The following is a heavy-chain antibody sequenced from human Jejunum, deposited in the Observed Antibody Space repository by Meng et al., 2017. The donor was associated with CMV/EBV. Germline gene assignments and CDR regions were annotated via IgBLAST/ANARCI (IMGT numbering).Heavy chain of an antibody. CDR3: ARDRDILTGPYYFDY. Sequence: FTVSDYYMTGIRQAPGKGLEWVSYISSSGSNMYYADSVKGRFTISRDNAKNSLYLQMNSLRAEDTAVYYCARDRDILTGPYYFDYWGQGTLVTVSS. V-gene: IGHV3-11*04. CDR1: FTVSDYY. CDR2: ISSSGSNM. J-gene: IGHJ4*02. D-gene: IGHD3-9*01.